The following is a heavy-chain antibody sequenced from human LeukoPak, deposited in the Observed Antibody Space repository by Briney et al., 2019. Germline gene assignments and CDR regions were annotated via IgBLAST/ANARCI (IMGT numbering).Heavy chain of an antibody. J-gene: IGHJ4*02. CDR2: MNPNSGNT. V-gene: IGHV1-8*03. CDR1: GYTFTSYD. CDR3: ARGSRNGYRGYKYYFDY. D-gene: IGHD5-12*01. Sequence: ASVKVSCKASGYTFTSYDINWVRQATGQGLEWMGWMNPNSGNTGYAQKFQGRVTITRNTSISTAYMELSSLRSEDTAVYYCARGSRNGYRGYKYYFDYWGQGTLVTVSS.